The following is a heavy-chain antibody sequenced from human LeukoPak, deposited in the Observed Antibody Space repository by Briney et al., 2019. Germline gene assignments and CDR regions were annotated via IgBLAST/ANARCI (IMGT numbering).Heavy chain of an antibody. V-gene: IGHV3-48*03. CDR2: IGSSDSTT. J-gene: IGHJ6*03. Sequence: HTGGSLSLACVASGFTFSSYEMNWVRQAPRKGLEWLSDIGSSDSTTDYADSVKGRFTISRDNAKNSLYLQMNSLRVEDTAVYYCARDGTPNYSSGWVYMDVWGEGTTVTISS. D-gene: IGHD6-25*01. CDR1: GFTFSSYE. CDR3: ARDGTPNYSSGWVYMDV.